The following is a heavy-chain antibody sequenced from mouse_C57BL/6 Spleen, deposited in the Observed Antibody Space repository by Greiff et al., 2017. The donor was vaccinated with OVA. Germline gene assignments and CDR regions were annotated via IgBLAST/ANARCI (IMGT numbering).Heavy chain of an antibody. D-gene: IGHD2-5*01. CDR1: GYAFSSYW. CDR2: IYPGDGDT. CDR3: ARDYSNFLFAY. J-gene: IGHJ3*01. Sequence: QVQLQQSGAELVKPGASVKISCKASGYAFSSYWMNWVKQRPGKGLEWIGQIYPGDGDTNYNGKFKGKATLTADKSSSTAYMQLSSLTSEDSAVYFCARDYSNFLFAYWGQGTLVTVSA. V-gene: IGHV1-80*01.